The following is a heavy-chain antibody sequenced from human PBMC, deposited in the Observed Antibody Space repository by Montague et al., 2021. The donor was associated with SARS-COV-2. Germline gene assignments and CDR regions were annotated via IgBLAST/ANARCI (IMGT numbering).Heavy chain of an antibody. V-gene: IGHV4-39*07. CDR3: ARDKAEYIVVVPAVPLTYGMDV. D-gene: IGHD2-2*01. J-gene: IGHJ6*02. Sequence: SLYNSGSTYYNPSLKSRVTISVDTSKNQFSLKLSSVTAADTAVYYCARDKAEYIVVVPAVPLTYGMDVWGQGTTVTVSS. CDR2: LYNSGST.